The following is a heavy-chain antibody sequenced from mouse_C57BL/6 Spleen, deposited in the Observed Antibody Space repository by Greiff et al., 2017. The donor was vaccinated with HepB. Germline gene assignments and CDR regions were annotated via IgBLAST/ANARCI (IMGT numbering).Heavy chain of an antibody. CDR3: ARGGPYYYGSSYYYAMDY. D-gene: IGHD1-1*01. Sequence: EVQLQESGPELVKPGASVKISCKASGYSFTGYYMNWVKQSPEKSLEWIGEINPSTGGTTYNQKFKAKTTLTVDKSSSTAYMQLKSLTSEDSAVYYGARGGPYYYGSSYYYAMDYWGQGTSVTVSS. J-gene: IGHJ4*01. CDR1: GYSFTGYY. V-gene: IGHV1-42*01. CDR2: INPSTGGT.